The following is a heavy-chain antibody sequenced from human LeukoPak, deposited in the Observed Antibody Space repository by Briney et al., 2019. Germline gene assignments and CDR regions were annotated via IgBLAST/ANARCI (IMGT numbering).Heavy chain of an antibody. V-gene: IGHV3-30-3*01. CDR3: ARAIRGSFDY. CDR1: GFTFSSYA. J-gene: IGHJ4*02. CDR2: ISYDGSNK. Sequence: GRSLRLSCAASGFTFSSYAMHWVRQAPGKGLEWVAVISYDGSNKYYADSVKGRFTISRDNSKNTLYLQMNSLRAEDTAVYYCARAIRGSFDYWGQGTLVTVSS. D-gene: IGHD3-10*01.